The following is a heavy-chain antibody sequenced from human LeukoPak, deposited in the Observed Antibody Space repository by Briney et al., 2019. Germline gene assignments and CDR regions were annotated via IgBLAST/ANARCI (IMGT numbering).Heavy chain of an antibody. CDR2: ISSSSSYI. Sequence: GGSLRLSCAASGFTFSSYSMNWVRQAPGKGLEWVSSISSSSSYIYYADSVKGRFTISRDNAKNSLYLQMNSLRAEDTAVYYCARGSRAVADLVDYWGQGTLVTVSS. V-gene: IGHV3-21*01. CDR1: GFTFSSYS. CDR3: ARGSRAVADLVDY. J-gene: IGHJ4*02. D-gene: IGHD6-19*01.